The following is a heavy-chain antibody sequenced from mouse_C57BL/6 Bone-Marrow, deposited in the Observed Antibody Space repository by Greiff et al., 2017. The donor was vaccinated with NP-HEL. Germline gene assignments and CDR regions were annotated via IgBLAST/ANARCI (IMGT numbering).Heavy chain of an antibody. Sequence: EVQLQESGPELVKPGASVKISCKASGYSFTDYNMNWVKQSNGKSLEWIGVINPNYGTTSYNQKFKGKATLTVDQSSSTAYMQLNSLTSEDSAVYYCARSRYSNYWGYAMDYWGQGTSVTVSS. CDR2: INPNYGTT. J-gene: IGHJ4*01. CDR3: ARSRYSNYWGYAMDY. V-gene: IGHV1-39*01. CDR1: GYSFTDYN. D-gene: IGHD2-5*01.